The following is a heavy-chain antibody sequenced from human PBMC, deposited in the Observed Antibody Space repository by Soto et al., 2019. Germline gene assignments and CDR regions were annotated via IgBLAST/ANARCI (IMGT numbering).Heavy chain of an antibody. J-gene: IGHJ6*03. D-gene: IGHD5-18*01. Sequence: PGGSLRLSCAASGFTFSSYSMNWVRQAPGKGLEWVSYISSSSSTIYYADSVKGRFTISRDNAKNSLYLQMNSLRAEDTAVYYCARNGYSYGPEYYYYMDVWGKGTTVTVSS. V-gene: IGHV3-48*01. CDR3: ARNGYSYGPEYYYYMDV. CDR1: GFTFSSYS. CDR2: ISSSSSTI.